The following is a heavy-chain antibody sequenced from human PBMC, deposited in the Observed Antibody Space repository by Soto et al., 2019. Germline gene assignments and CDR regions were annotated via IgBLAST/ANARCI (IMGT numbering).Heavy chain of an antibody. CDR2: IYYSGST. Sequence: SETLSLTCTVSGGSISSSSYYWGWIRQPPGKGLGWIGSIYYSGSTYYNPSLKSRVTISVDTSKNQFSLKLSSVTAADTAVYYCARQGLWFGELPGPSWFDPWGQGTLVTVSS. J-gene: IGHJ5*02. CDR3: ARQGLWFGELPGPSWFDP. V-gene: IGHV4-39*01. CDR1: GGSISSSSYY. D-gene: IGHD3-10*01.